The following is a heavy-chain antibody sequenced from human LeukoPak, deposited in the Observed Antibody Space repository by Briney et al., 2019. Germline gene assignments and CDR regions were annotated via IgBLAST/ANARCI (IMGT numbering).Heavy chain of an antibody. Sequence: GGSLRLSCAASGFTLSSYEMNWVRQAPGKGLEWVSYISSSGSTIYYADSVKGRFTISRDNAKNSLYLQMNSLRAEDTAVYYCARSVSYGWYFDLWSRGTLVTVSS. J-gene: IGHJ2*01. D-gene: IGHD4-17*01. CDR1: GFTLSSYE. V-gene: IGHV3-48*03. CDR3: ARSVSYGWYFDL. CDR2: ISSSGSTI.